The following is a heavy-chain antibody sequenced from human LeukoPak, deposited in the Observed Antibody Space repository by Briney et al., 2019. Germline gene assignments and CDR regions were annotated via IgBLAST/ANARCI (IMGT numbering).Heavy chain of an antibody. CDR1: GFTFSSYA. D-gene: IGHD6-19*01. CDR2: IKQDGSEK. CDR3: ARETGYGSGWYDY. J-gene: IGHJ4*02. V-gene: IGHV3-7*01. Sequence: GGSLRLCCAASGFTFSSYAMSWVRQAPGKRLEWVANIKQDGSEKDYMESAKGRFTISRDNAKNSLYLQMNSLRADDTAVYYCARETGYGSGWYDYWGQGTLVTVSS.